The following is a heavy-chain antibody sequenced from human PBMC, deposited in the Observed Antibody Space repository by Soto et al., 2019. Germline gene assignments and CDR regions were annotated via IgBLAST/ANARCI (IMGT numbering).Heavy chain of an antibody. D-gene: IGHD3-16*02. CDR1: GGSISSYY. V-gene: IGHV4-59*01. CDR3: ARDQRSYYDYVWGSYRYRAFDI. Sequence: TLSLTGTVSGGSISSYYWSWIRQPPGKGLEWIGYIYYSGSTNYSPSLKSRVTISVDTSKNQFSLKLSSVTAADTAVYYCARDQRSYYDYVWGSYRYRAFDIWGQGTMVTVSS. J-gene: IGHJ3*02. CDR2: IYYSGST.